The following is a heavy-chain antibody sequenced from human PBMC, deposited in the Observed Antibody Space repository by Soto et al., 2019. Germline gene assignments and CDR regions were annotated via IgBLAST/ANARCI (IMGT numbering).Heavy chain of an antibody. CDR2: ISAYNGNT. CDR1: GYTFTSYA. V-gene: IGHV1-18*01. D-gene: IGHD3-10*01. J-gene: IGHJ4*02. CDR3: ARGWFGEFVDYFDY. Sequence: ASVKVSCKASGYTFTSYAISWVRQAPGQGLEWMGWISAYNGNTNYAQKVQGRVTMTTDTSTSTAYMELRSLRSDDTAVYYCARGWFGEFVDYFDYWGQGTLDTVSS.